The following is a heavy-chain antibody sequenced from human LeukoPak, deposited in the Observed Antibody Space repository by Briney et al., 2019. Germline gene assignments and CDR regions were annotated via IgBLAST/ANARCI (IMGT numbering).Heavy chain of an antibody. CDR1: GFTFSSYA. CDR3: ARRGLRPDCYYMDV. Sequence: GGSLRLSCAASGFTFSSYAMSWVRQAPGKGLEWVSAISGSGGSTYYADSVKGRFTISRDNSKNTLYLQMNSLRAEDTAVYYCARRGLRPDCYYMDVWGKGTTVTVSS. V-gene: IGHV3-23*01. D-gene: IGHD3-3*01. J-gene: IGHJ6*03. CDR2: ISGSGGST.